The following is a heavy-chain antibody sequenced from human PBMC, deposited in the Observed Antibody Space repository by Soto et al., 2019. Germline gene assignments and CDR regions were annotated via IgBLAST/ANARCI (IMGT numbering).Heavy chain of an antibody. CDR3: ARGPPGYCGGDCHPDY. D-gene: IGHD2-21*02. CDR2: ISSSSSFI. V-gene: IGHV3-48*02. Sequence: EVQLVESGGGLVQPGGSLRLSCAASGFTFSSYSMNWVRQAPGKGLEWVSYISSSSSFIYYADSVKGRITISRDNAKNSMYLQMNSLRDEDTAVYYCARGPPGYCGGDCHPDYWGQGTLVTVSS. CDR1: GFTFSSYS. J-gene: IGHJ4*02.